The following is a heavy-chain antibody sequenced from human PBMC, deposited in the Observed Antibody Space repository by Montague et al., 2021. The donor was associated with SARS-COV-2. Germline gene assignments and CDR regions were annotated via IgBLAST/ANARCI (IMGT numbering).Heavy chain of an antibody. V-gene: IGHV2-70*01. CDR2: IDWDDDK. Sequence: PALVKPTQTLTLTCTFSGFSLSTSGMCVSWIRQPPGKALERLALIDWDDDKYFSTSLKTRLTISKDTSKNQVVLTMTNMDPVDTGTYYCARVTNSGYSYYDYGMDVWGQGTTVTVSS. J-gene: IGHJ6*02. D-gene: IGHD3-22*01. CDR3: ARVTNSGYSYYDYGMDV. CDR1: GFSLSTSGMC.